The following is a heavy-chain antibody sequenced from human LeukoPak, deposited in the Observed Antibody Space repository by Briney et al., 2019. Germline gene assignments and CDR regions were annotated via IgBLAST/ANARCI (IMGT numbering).Heavy chain of an antibody. J-gene: IGHJ4*02. D-gene: IGHD3-10*01. Sequence: SGGSLRLSCAASGFTFSSYWMHWVRQAPGKGLVWVSRINSDGSSTGYADSVKGRFTISRDNAKNTLYLQMNSLRAEDTAVYYCARAGGGTSSGSYFFVYWGQGTLVTVSS. V-gene: IGHV3-74*01. CDR1: GFTFSSYW. CDR3: ARAGGGTSSGSYFFVY. CDR2: INSDGSST.